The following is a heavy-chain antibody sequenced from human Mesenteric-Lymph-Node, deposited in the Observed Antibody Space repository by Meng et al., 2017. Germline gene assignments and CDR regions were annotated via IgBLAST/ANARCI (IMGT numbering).Heavy chain of an antibody. J-gene: IGHJ4*02. CDR2: ISYDGSNK. CDR1: GFTFSSYA. D-gene: IGHD3-3*01. Sequence: GESLKISCAASGFTFSSYAMHWVRQAPGKGLEWVAVISYDGSNKYYADSVKGRFTISRDNSKNTLYLQMNSLGAEDTAVYYCARVFLDDFWSGLFAGIDYWGQGTLVTVSS. CDR3: ARVFLDDFWSGLFAGIDY. V-gene: IGHV3-30*01.